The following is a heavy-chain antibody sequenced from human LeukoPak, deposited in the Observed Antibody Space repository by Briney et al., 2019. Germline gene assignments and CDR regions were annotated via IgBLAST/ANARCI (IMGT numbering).Heavy chain of an antibody. D-gene: IGHD6-13*01. CDR3: AREISGILGFDY. Sequence: GGSLRLSCVASGFTFTKHWMSWVRQAPGKGLEWVANIKEGGSVKNYVDSVKGRFTISRDNAKNSVSLQMNSLRDEDTAVYYCAREISGILGFDYWGRGTLVTVSS. J-gene: IGHJ4*02. CDR2: IKEGGSVK. V-gene: IGHV3-7*01. CDR1: GFTFTKHW.